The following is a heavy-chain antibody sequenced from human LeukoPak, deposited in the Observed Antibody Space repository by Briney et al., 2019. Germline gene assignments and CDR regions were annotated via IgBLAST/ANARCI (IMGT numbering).Heavy chain of an antibody. Sequence: SETLSLTCTVSGGSISNYYWSWLRQPAGKGLEWIGRMYSSGSTKYNPSLKSRATISVDKSKNQFSLKVTSVTAADTAVYFCARDHYGSGNYKSYFDYWGQGTQVTVSS. V-gene: IGHV4-4*07. CDR3: ARDHYGSGNYKSYFDY. D-gene: IGHD3-10*01. CDR2: MYSSGST. CDR1: GGSISNYY. J-gene: IGHJ4*02.